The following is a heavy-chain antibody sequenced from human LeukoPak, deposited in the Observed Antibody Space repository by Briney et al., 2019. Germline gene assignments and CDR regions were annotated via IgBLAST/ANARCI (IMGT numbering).Heavy chain of an antibody. V-gene: IGHV1-69*02. Sequence: ASVKVSCKASGGTFSSYTISWVRQAPGQGLEWMGRIIPILGIANYAQKFQGRVTITADKSTSTAYMELSSLRSEDTAVYYCGRGRSDSSGYYPYFDYWGQGTLVTVSS. J-gene: IGHJ4*02. D-gene: IGHD3-22*01. CDR1: GGTFSSYT. CDR2: IIPILGIA. CDR3: GRGRSDSSGYYPYFDY.